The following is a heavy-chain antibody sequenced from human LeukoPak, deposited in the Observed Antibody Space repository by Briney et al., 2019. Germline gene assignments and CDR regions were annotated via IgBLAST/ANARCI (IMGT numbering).Heavy chain of an antibody. CDR2: IDPQDGQT. CDR1: GYGLRILS. Sequence: ASVKVSCKISGYGLRILSIHWVRQAPGEGLQWVGGIDPQDGQTIYAQPFHGRATISEDTFSDTAYLELNSLRSEDTALYYCATHLDRSYYYFDFWGQGTLVIVSS. D-gene: IGHD3-10*01. J-gene: IGHJ4*02. CDR3: ATHLDRSYYYFDF. V-gene: IGHV1-24*01.